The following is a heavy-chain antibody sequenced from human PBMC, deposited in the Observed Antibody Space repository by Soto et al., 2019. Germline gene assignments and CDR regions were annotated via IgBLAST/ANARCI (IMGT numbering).Heavy chain of an antibody. D-gene: IGHD3-9*01. CDR2: ISGSGGTT. CDR1: GFTFSNSV. Sequence: GGSLRLSCAASGFTFSNSVMSWVRQAPGKGLEWVSTISGSGGTTYYADCVKGRFTISRDNSKNTLYLQMNSLRAEDTAPYYCAKAPPWFTFRAFDVWGQGTMVTVSS. CDR3: AKAPPWFTFRAFDV. J-gene: IGHJ3*01. V-gene: IGHV3-23*01.